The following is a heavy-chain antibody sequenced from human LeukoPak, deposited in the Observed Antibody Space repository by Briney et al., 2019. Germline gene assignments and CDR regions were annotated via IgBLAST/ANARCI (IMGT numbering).Heavy chain of an antibody. CDR2: IKSDGTT. CDR1: GYTVSRHY. V-gene: IGHV3-66*01. J-gene: IGHJ3*01. D-gene: IGHD3-10*01. CDR3: ARDLEIRGIGDAFDL. Sequence: GGSLRLSCVASGYTVSRHYISWVRQAPGKGLEWVSVIKSDGTTYSADSVKGRFTVSRDKSKNTVHLQMKSLRVEDTAVYYCARDLEIRGIGDAFDLWGQGTMVTVSS.